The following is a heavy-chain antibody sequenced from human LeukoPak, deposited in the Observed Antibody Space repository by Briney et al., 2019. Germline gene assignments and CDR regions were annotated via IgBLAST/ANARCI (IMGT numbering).Heavy chain of an antibody. V-gene: IGHV1-2*02. J-gene: IGHJ4*02. Sequence: ASVKVSCKASGYTFTGYYMHWVRQAPGQGLEWMGWINPNSGGTNYAQKFQGRVTMTRDTSISTAYMELSRLRSDDTAVYYCARGTSIVVLVAATDYWGQGTLVTVSS. CDR2: INPNSGGT. CDR1: GYTFTGYY. D-gene: IGHD2-15*01. CDR3: ARGTSIVVLVAATDY.